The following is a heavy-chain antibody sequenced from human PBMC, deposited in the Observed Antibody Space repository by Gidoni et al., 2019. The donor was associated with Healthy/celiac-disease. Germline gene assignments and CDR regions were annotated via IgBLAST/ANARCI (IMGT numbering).Heavy chain of an antibody. CDR2: IYPGDSDT. CDR3: ARLLGGGIAARPSWFDP. Sequence: EVQLVQSGAEVKKPGEALQISCKGSGYSFISYWIGWVRQMPGKGLEWMGIIYPGDSDTRYSPSFQGQVTISADKSISTAYLQWSSLKASDTAMYYCARLLGGGIAARPSWFDPWGQGTLVTVSS. CDR1: GYSFISYW. J-gene: IGHJ5*02. V-gene: IGHV5-51*01. D-gene: IGHD6-6*01.